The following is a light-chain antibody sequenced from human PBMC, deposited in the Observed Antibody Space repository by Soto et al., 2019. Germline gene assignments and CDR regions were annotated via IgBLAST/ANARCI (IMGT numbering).Light chain of an antibody. CDR3: MQATQFPGT. Sequence: DIVMTQTPHSSPVTLGQPAPISCRSSQSLVHGDGNTYLSWLQQRPGQPPRLLIYKISKRSSGVPDRFSGSGAGTDFTLKISKVEAEDGGVYYCMQATQFPGTFGQGTRLEIK. CDR1: QSLVHGDGNTY. V-gene: IGKV2-24*01. J-gene: IGKJ2*01. CDR2: KIS.